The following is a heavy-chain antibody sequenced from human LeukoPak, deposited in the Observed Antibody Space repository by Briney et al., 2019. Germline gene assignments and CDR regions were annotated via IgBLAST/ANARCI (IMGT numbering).Heavy chain of an antibody. V-gene: IGHV4-39*07. Sequence: SETLSLTCTVSGGSISSSSYYWGWIRQPPGKGLEWIGSIYYSGSTNYNPSLKSRVTISVDTSKNQFSLKLSSVTAADTAVYYCARERSGWKDAFDIWGQGTMVTVSS. CDR3: ARERSGWKDAFDI. CDR1: GGSISSSSYY. CDR2: IYYSGST. D-gene: IGHD1-1*01. J-gene: IGHJ3*02.